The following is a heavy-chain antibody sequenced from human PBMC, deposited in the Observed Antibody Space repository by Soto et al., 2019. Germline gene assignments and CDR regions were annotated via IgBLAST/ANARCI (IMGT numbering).Heavy chain of an antibody. D-gene: IGHD6-13*01. V-gene: IGHV4-34*01. CDR2: INHRGST. J-gene: IGHJ4*02. CDR3: ARGWFAAGHDY. Sequence: QVQLQQWGAGLLKPSETLSLTCAVYGGSFSGYYWSWIRQPPGKGLEWIGEINHRGSTNYNPSLKSRVTISVDTSKNQFSLKLSSVTAADTAVYYCARGWFAAGHDYWGQGTLVTVSS. CDR1: GGSFSGYY.